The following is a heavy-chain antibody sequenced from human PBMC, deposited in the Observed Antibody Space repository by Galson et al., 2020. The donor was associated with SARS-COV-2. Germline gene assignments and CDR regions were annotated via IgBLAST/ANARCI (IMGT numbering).Heavy chain of an antibody. Sequence: GESLKISCVASGFTFNIRAMSWVRQSPGRGLEWVSAISGNASDTYYADSVRGRFTISRDNSKNTLYLQMSSLRTEDTAVYYCAKETYGDFWGQGTLVTVSS. D-gene: IGHD4-17*01. CDR1: GFTFNIRA. V-gene: IGHV3-23*01. CDR3: AKETYGDF. CDR2: ISGNASDT. J-gene: IGHJ4*02.